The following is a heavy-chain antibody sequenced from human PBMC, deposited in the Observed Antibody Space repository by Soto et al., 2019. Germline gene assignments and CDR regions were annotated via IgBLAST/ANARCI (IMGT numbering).Heavy chain of an antibody. CDR1: GYIFTDYY. Sequence: GASVNVSCMSSGYIFTDYYMHWVRQAPGQGVACMGWSNPNSGGTNYAQKFQGWVTMTRDTSISTAYMELSRLRSDDTAVYYCARDYYDSSGYSKRHYYYGMDVWGQGTTVTVSS. D-gene: IGHD3-22*01. V-gene: IGHV1-2*04. J-gene: IGHJ6*02. CDR3: ARDYYDSSGYSKRHYYYGMDV. CDR2: SNPNSGGT.